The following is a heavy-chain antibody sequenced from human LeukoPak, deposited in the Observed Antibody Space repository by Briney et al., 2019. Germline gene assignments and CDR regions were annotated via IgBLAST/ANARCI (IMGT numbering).Heavy chain of an antibody. D-gene: IGHD2-2*01. CDR1: GYSISSGYY. CDR3: ATVVGSSTSSNWFDP. V-gene: IGHV4-38-2*02. Sequence: SETLSLTCTVSGYSISSGYYWGWIGPPPGKGLEWIGSIYHSGSTYYNPSLKSRVTISVDTSKNQFSLKLSSVTAADTAVYHCATVVGSSTSSNWFDPWGQGTLVTVSS. CDR2: IYHSGST. J-gene: IGHJ5*02.